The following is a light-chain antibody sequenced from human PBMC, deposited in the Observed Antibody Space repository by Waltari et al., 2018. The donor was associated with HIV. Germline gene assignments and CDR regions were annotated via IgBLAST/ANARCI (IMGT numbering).Light chain of an antibody. Sequence: DIVMTQSPHSLALSLGERASINCKSSQSIFYSSRNANYLAWYQQKPGQSPKWLIYWASSLASGVPDRFSGSGSRTDFTRSISSLQSEDVAVYFCQQYYSTPPTFGQGTRVEIK. J-gene: IGKJ1*01. V-gene: IGKV4-1*01. CDR3: QQYYSTPPT. CDR2: WAS. CDR1: QSIFYSSRNANY.